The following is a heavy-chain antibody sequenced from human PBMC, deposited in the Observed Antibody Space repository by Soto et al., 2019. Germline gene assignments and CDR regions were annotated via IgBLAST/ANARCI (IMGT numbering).Heavy chain of an antibody. J-gene: IGHJ6*02. CDR3: ARDGRVDTGYYYYGMDV. CDR1: VFTFSSYS. Sequence: GGSLRLSCAASVFTFSSYSMNWVRQAPGKGLEWVSSISSSSSYIYYADSVKGRFTISRDNAKNSLYLQMNSLRAEDTAVYYCARDGRVDTGYYYYGMDVWGQGTTVTVSS. CDR2: ISSSSSYI. V-gene: IGHV3-21*01. D-gene: IGHD5-18*01.